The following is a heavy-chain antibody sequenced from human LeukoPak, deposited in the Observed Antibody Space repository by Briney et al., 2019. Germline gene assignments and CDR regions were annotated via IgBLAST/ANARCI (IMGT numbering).Heavy chain of an antibody. D-gene: IGHD3-22*01. V-gene: IGHV1-69*04. CDR2: IIPILGIA. J-gene: IGHJ4*02. CDR1: GGTFSSYA. CDR3: ATRKDYYDSSGEGPGIDY. Sequence: ASVKVSCKASGGTFSSYAISWVRQAPGQGLEWMGRIIPILGIANYAQKFQGRVTITADKSTSTAYMELSSLRSEDTAVYYCATRKDYYDSSGEGPGIDYWGQGTLVTVSS.